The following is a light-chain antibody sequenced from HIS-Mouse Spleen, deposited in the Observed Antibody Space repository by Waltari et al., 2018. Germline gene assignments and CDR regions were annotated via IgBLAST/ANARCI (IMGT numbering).Light chain of an antibody. CDR3: YSTDSSGNHRV. CDR1: ALQKKQ. J-gene: IGLJ2*01. CDR2: EDS. Sequence: SYELTQPPSVSVSPGQTARITCAGAALQKKQAYWYQQKSGQAPVLVIYEDSKRPPGTPERFSGSSSGTMATLTISGAQVEDEADYYCYSTDSSGNHRVFGGGTKLTVL. V-gene: IGLV3-10*01.